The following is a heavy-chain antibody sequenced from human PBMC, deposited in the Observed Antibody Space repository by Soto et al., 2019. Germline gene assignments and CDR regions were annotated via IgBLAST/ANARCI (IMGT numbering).Heavy chain of an antibody. D-gene: IGHD7-27*01. V-gene: IGHV4-59*01. CDR1: GGSISGYY. CDR3: AGVLGKNWFDS. J-gene: IGHJ5*01. Sequence: SETLSLTCNVSGGSISGYYWSWIRQPPGKRLEWIGYICHTGSTNYNPSLKSRVTISLDTSKTQFSLKLNSVTAADTAVYYCAGVLGKNWFDSWGQGTLVTVSS. CDR2: ICHTGST.